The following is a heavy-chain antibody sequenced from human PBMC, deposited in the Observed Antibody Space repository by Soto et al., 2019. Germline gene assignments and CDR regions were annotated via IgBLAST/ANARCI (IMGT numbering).Heavy chain of an antibody. Sequence: TKSLTSTVSAGYLSSGGYYWSWIRTHPGKGLEWIGYIYYSGSTYYNPSLKSRVTISVDTSKNQFSLKLSSVTAADTAVYYCARVLKYYYDSSGPLGFDPCGQGTWVTVSP. D-gene: IGHD3-22*01. CDR3: ARVLKYYYDSSGPLGFDP. CDR1: AGYLSSGGYY. CDR2: IYYSGST. V-gene: IGHV4-31*03. J-gene: IGHJ5*02.